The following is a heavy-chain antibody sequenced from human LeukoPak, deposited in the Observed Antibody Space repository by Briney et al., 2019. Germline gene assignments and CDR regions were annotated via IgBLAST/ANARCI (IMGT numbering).Heavy chain of an antibody. Sequence: SETLSLTCTVSGDSISSSSYYWGWIRQPPGKGLAWIGSIYYSGSTYYNPSPKSRVTISVDTSKNQFSLKLNSVTAADTAVYYCARRDIVVVPPTGFDPWGQGTLVTVSS. CDR1: GDSISSSSYY. J-gene: IGHJ5*02. CDR3: ARRDIVVVPPTGFDP. D-gene: IGHD2-2*01. CDR2: IYYSGST. V-gene: IGHV4-39*01.